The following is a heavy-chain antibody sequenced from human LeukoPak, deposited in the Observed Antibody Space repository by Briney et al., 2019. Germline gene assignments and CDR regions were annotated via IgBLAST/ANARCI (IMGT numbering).Heavy chain of an antibody. CDR2: IDWDDDK. V-gene: IGHV2-70*11. CDR1: GFSLSTSGKC. D-gene: IGHD3-16*01. J-gene: IGHJ3*01. CDR3: ARIPPCGGLGPFR. Sequence: SGPALVKPTQTLTLTCTFSGFSLSTSGKCVNWIRQPPGKALEWLARIDWDDDKYYSTSLKTRLTISKDTSKNQVVLTMTNMDPVDTATYHCARIPPCGGLGPFRWGQGTMVTVSS.